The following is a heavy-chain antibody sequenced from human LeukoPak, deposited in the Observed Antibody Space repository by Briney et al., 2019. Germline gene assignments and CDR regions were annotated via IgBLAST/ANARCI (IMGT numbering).Heavy chain of an antibody. J-gene: IGHJ4*02. CDR1: GFTFSSYS. CDR2: ISTGSSYI. D-gene: IGHD3-10*01. Sequence: GGSLRLSCAASGFTFSSYSMNWVRQAPGKGLEWVSSISTGSSYIFYGNSVKGRFTISRDNAKNTLYLQMNSLRAEDTAVYYCWAMVRGLKNSDYWGQGTLVTVSS. V-gene: IGHV3-21*06. CDR3: WAMVRGLKNSDY.